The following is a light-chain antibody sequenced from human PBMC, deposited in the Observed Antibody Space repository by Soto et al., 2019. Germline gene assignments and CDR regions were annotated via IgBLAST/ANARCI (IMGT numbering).Light chain of an antibody. Sequence: EIVLTQSPATLSLSPGERATLSCRASQSVSSYLAWYQQKPGQAPRLLIYDASNRATGVPARFIGSGSGTDFTLTVRTLEPEDFAVYYCQQRSNWPLTFGGGTKLEIK. J-gene: IGKJ4*01. CDR3: QQRSNWPLT. CDR1: QSVSSY. CDR2: DAS. V-gene: IGKV3-11*01.